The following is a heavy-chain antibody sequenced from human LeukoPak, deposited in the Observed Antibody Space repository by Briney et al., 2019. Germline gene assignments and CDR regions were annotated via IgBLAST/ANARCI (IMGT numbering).Heavy chain of an antibody. CDR1: GYSFTGYY. Sequence: ASMKVSCKASGYSFTGYYIHWVRQAPGQGLEWMGWINPDGGVTKSAQNFQGRVTMTRDKSINTVYMELSGLTSNDTALYYCARGPNHYYYMDFWGTGTTVSVSS. V-gene: IGHV1-2*02. D-gene: IGHD2-8*01. CDR2: INPDGGVT. J-gene: IGHJ6*03. CDR3: ARGPNHYYYMDF.